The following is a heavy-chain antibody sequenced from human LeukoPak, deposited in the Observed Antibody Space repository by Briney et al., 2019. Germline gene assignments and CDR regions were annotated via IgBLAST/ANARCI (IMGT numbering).Heavy chain of an antibody. CDR3: ARHTRYCSSTSCYPRFDY. V-gene: IGHV4-39*01. Sequence: SETLSLTCTVSGGSTSSSSYYWGWIRQPPGKGLEWIGSIYYSGSTYYNPSLKSRVTISVDTSKNQFSLKLSSVTAADTAVYYCARHTRYCSSTSCYPRFDYWGQGTLVTVSS. CDR1: GGSTSSSSYY. CDR2: IYYSGST. J-gene: IGHJ4*02. D-gene: IGHD2-2*01.